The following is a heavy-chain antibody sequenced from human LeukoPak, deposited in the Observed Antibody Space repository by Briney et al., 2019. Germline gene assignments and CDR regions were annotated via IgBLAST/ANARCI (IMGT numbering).Heavy chain of an antibody. J-gene: IGHJ4*02. CDR2: INSDGSST. Sequence: PGGSLRLSCAASGFTFSSYWMHWVRQAPGKGLVWVSRINSDGSSTSYADSVKGRFTISRDNAKNTLYLQMNSLRAEDTAVYYCAREAPSGSYFYFDYWGQGTLVTVSS. V-gene: IGHV3-74*01. D-gene: IGHD1-26*01. CDR1: GFTFSSYW. CDR3: AREAPSGSYFYFDY.